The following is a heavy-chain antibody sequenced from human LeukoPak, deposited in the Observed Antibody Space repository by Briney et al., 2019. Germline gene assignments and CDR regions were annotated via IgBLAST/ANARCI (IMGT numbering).Heavy chain of an antibody. D-gene: IGHD3-10*01. CDR1: GGSFSGYY. V-gene: IGHV4-34*01. CDR3: ARDQSFAYYYGSGSYRGFDY. CDR2: INHSGST. J-gene: IGHJ4*02. Sequence: SETLSLTCAVYGGSFSGYYWSWIRQPPGKGLEWIGEINHSGSTNYNPSLKSRVTISVDTSKNQFPLKLSSLTAAATAVYYCARDQSFAYYYGSGSYRGFDYWGQGTLVTVSS.